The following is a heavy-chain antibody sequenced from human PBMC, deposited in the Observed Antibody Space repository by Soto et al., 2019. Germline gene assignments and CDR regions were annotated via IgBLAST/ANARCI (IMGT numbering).Heavy chain of an antibody. V-gene: IGHV4-61*01. CDR3: ARSKSVTTADWVFSFDY. CDR1: GGSDSSGSYY. D-gene: IGHD2-21*02. CDR2: IYYSGST. Sequence: SETLSLTCTVSGGSDSSGSYYWSWIRQPPGKGLEWIGYIYYSGSTNYNPSLKSRVTISVDTSKNQFSLKLSSVTAADTAVYYCARSKSVTTADWVFSFDYWGQGTLVTVSS. J-gene: IGHJ4*02.